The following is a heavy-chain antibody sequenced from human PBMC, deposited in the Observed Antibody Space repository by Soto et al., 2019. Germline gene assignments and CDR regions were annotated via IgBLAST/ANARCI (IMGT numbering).Heavy chain of an antibody. J-gene: IGHJ3*02. CDR3: AAYGDYDIAFDI. V-gene: IGHV1-69*02. D-gene: IGHD4-17*01. CDR2: IIPILGIA. CDR1: GGTFSSYT. Sequence: QVQLVQSGAEVKKPGSSVKVSCKASGGTFSSYTISWVRQAPGQGLEWMGRIIPILGIANYAQKFQGRVTITADKSTSTAYMELSSLRSEDTAVYYCAAYGDYDIAFDIWGQGTMVTVSS.